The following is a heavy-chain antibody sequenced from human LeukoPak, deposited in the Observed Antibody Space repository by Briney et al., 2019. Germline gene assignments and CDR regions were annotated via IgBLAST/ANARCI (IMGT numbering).Heavy chain of an antibody. V-gene: IGHV1-46*01. J-gene: IGHJ4*02. CDR1: GGTFTSYY. CDR3: ARGAEMIAAAGNYFDY. CDR2: INPSGGST. D-gene: IGHD6-13*01. Sequence: ASVKVSCKASGGTFTSYYMHWVRQAPGQGLEWMGIINPSGGSTSYAQKFQGRVTMTRDTSTSTVYMELSSLRSEDTAVYYCARGAEMIAAAGNYFDYWGQGTLVTVSS.